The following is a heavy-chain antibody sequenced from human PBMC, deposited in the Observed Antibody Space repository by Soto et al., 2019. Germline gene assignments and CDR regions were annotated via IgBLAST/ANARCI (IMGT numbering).Heavy chain of an antibody. CDR1: GGSISSYY. Sequence: QVRLQESGPGLVKPSETLSLTCTVSGGSISSYYCSWIRQPPGKGLEWIGYIYYSGSTNYNPSLKSRVTISVDTSKNQFSLKLSSVTAADTAVYYCARSDGRYWGQGTLVTVSS. V-gene: IGHV4-59*01. J-gene: IGHJ4*02. CDR2: IYYSGST. CDR3: ARSDGRY.